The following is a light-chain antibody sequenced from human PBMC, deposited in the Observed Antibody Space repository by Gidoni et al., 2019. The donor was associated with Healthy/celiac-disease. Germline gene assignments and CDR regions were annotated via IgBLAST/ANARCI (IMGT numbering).Light chain of an antibody. CDR1: QSLLHSDGNTY. V-gene: IGKV2D-29*01. J-gene: IGKJ3*01. CDR3: MEWIQLPPIFT. CDR2: DVS. Sequence: DTVMTQTPLSLSVTPGQPASISYKSSQSLLHSDGNTYLYWYLQKPGQPPQLLIYDVSDRFSGVPDRFTGSGSGTDFTLKISMVRAEDVGVYYCMEWIQLPPIFTFGRGTKVDI.